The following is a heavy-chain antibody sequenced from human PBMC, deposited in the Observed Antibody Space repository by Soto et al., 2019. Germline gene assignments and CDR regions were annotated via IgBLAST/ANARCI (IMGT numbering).Heavy chain of an antibody. CDR2: IRSKAYGGTT. V-gene: IGHV3-49*03. CDR3: TRDTQWLVPGENNHGKDGAYYYYYYMDV. D-gene: IGHD6-19*01. J-gene: IGHJ6*03. CDR1: GFTFGDYA. Sequence: GGSLRLSCTASGFTFGDYAMSWFRQAPGKGLEWVGFIRSKAYGGTTEYAASVKGRFTISRDDSKSIAYLQMNSLKTEDTAVYYCTRDTQWLVPGENNHGKDGAYYYYYYMDVWGKGTTVTVSS.